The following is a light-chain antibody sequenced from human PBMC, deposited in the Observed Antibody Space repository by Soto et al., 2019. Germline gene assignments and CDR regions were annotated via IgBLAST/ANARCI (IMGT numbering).Light chain of an antibody. J-gene: IGLJ2*01. V-gene: IGLV2-8*01. CDR1: SSDVGAYNY. Sequence: QSVLTQPPSASGSPGQSVTISCTGTSSDVGAYNYVSWYQQYTGKAPKLMIYDVSKRPSGVPDRFSGSKSGNTASLTVSGFRADDEAVYYCSSYGGGDTFHVIFGGGTKLTVL. CDR3: SSYGGGDTFHVI. CDR2: DVS.